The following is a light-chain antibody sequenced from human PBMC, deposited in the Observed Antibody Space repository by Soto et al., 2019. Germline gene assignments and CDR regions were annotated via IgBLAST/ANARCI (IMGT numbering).Light chain of an antibody. Sequence: EIVLTQSPGSLSLSPGGRATLSCRASQSVSSGSLAWYQQKPGQAPRLLIYGASSRATGVPDRFSGSGSGTDFTLTISRLEPEDFAVYYCQLYSGSPMYTFGQGTRLDIK. J-gene: IGKJ2*01. V-gene: IGKV3-20*01. CDR2: GAS. CDR1: QSVSSGS. CDR3: QLYSGSPMYT.